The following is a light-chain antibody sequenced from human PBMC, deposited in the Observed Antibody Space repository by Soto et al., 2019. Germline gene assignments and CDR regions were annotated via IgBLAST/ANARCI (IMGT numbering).Light chain of an antibody. Sequence: EIVLTQSPATLSLSPGERATLSCRASQSVSSYLAWYQQKPGQAPRLLIYDASNRATGIPARFSGSRTETDVTLSISSKEPEDFAVYYCQQRSNWPTVGQETRREIK. CDR1: QSVSSY. CDR2: DAS. J-gene: IGKJ5*01. CDR3: QQRSNWPT. V-gene: IGKV3-11*01.